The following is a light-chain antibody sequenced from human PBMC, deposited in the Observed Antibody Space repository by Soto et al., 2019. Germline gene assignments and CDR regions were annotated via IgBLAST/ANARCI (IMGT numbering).Light chain of an antibody. CDR3: QQYNNWPWT. V-gene: IGKV3-15*01. Sequence: EIVLPQSPGTLSLSPGERSTISCRASQSVTSAHLAWYRQKVGQAPRLLIHVAFTRATGIPARFSGSGSGTEFTLTISTLQSEDFAVYYCQQYNNWPWTFGQGTKVDI. CDR2: VAF. J-gene: IGKJ1*01. CDR1: QSVTSAH.